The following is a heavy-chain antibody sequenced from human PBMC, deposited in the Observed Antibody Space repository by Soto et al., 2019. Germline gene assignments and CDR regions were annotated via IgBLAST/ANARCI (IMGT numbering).Heavy chain of an antibody. CDR1: GGTFSSYA. CDR2: IIPIFGTA. CDR3: AEYPTSAMGVFDY. J-gene: IGHJ4*02. Sequence: SVKVSCKASGGTFSSYAISWVRQAPGQGLEWMGGIIPIFGTANYAQKFQGRVTITADESTSTAYMELSSLRSEDTAVYYCAEYPTSAMGVFDYWGQGTLVTVSS. V-gene: IGHV1-69*13. D-gene: IGHD5-18*01.